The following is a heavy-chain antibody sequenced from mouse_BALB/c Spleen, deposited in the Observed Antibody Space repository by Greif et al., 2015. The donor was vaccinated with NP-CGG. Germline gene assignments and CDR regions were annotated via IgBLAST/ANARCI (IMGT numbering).Heavy chain of an antibody. CDR2: IYPGGGYT. V-gene: IGHV1-63*02. J-gene: IGHJ4*01. CDR3: ARHYYGSSAYYYAMDY. CDR1: GYTFTNYW. Sequence: VQLQQSGAELVRPGTSVKISCKASGYTFTNYWLGWVKQRPGHGLEWIGDIYPGGGYTNYNEKFKGKATLTADTSSSTAYMQLSSLTSEDSAVYFCARHYYGSSAYYYAMDYWGQGTSVTVSS. D-gene: IGHD1-1*01.